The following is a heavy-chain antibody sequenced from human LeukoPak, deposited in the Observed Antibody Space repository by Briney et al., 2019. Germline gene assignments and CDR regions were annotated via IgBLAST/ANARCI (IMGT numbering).Heavy chain of an antibody. D-gene: IGHD1-1*01. CDR2: ISASGGST. J-gene: IGHJ5*02. CDR3: ARYTTRGFVVWFDP. Sequence: PGGSLRLSCAASGFTFSSYAMTWVRQAPGKGLEWVSAISASGGSTYYADSVKGRFTISRDNSKNSLYLQMNSLRAEDTAVYYCARYTTRGFVVWFDPWGQGTLVTVSS. V-gene: IGHV3-23*01. CDR1: GFTFSSYA.